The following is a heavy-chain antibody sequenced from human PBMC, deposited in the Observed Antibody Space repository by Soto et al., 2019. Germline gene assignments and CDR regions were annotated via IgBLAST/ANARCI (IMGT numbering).Heavy chain of an antibody. CDR3: ARREIQGPIDY. J-gene: IGHJ4*02. CDR2: IYYSGTT. D-gene: IGHD1-26*01. V-gene: IGHV4-28*01. Sequence: ETLSLTCAFSGYSISSSNWWGWIRQPPGKGLEWIGYIYYSGTTYYNPSLKSRVTMSVDTSKNQFSLKLTSVTAVDTAVYYCARREIQGPIDYWGQGTLVTVSS. CDR1: GYSISSSNW.